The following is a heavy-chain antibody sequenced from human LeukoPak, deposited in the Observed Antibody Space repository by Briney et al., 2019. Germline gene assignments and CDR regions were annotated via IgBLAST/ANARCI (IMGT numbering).Heavy chain of an antibody. CDR3: ARELDSSGYSFDY. CDR1: GGTFSSYA. J-gene: IGHJ4*02. CDR2: IIPILGIA. D-gene: IGHD3-22*01. Sequence: SVKVSCKASGGTFSSYAISWVRQAPGQGLEWMGRIIPILGIANYAQKFQGRVTITADKSTSTAYMELSSLRSEDTAVYYCARELDSSGYSFDYWGQGTLVAVSS. V-gene: IGHV1-69*04.